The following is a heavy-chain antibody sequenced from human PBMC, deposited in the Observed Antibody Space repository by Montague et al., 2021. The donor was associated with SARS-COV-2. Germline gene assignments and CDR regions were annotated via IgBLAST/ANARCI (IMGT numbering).Heavy chain of an antibody. V-gene: IGHV4-59*13. D-gene: IGHD1-20*01. Sequence: SETLSLTCSVSGGSISSYYWSWIRQSPGKGLEWIGYIFHSGITDYNPSLKSRVAISVDMSKNQFSPQLNSVTAADSAVYYCARTEYNWNDWFDPWGQGTLVTVPS. CDR2: IFHSGIT. CDR1: GGSISSYY. J-gene: IGHJ5*02. CDR3: ARTEYNWNDWFDP.